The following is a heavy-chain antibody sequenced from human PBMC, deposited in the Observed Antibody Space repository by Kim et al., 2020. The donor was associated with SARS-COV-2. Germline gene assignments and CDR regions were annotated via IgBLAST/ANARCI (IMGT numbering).Heavy chain of an antibody. CDR2: ISSSSSYI. CDR3: ARVVVPAASLTHYYYYYMDV. CDR1: GFTFSSYS. J-gene: IGHJ6*03. Sequence: GGSLRLSCAASGFTFSSYSMNWVRQAPGKGLEWVSSISSSSSYIYYADSVKGRFTISRDNAKNSLYLQMNSLRAEDTAVYYCARVVVPAASLTHYYYYYMDVWGKGTTVTVSS. V-gene: IGHV3-21*01. D-gene: IGHD2-2*01.